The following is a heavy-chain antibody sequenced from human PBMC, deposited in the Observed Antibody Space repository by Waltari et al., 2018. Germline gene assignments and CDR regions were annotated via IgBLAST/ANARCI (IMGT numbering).Heavy chain of an antibody. CDR1: GGTFSSYT. Sequence: QVQLVQSGAEVKKPGSSVKVSCKASGGTFSSYTISWVRQAPGQGLEWMGRVIPILGIANYAQKFEGRVTITADKSTRTAYMELSSLRSEDTAVYYCARVVVVTATLRYYYYGMDVWGQGTTVTVSS. V-gene: IGHV1-69*02. CDR2: VIPILGIA. CDR3: ARVVVVTATLRYYYYGMDV. D-gene: IGHD2-21*02. J-gene: IGHJ6*02.